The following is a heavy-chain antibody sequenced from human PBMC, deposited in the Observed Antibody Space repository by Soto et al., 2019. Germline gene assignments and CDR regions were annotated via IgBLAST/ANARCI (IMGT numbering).Heavy chain of an antibody. CDR1: GYRFTSYW. J-gene: IGHJ4*02. Sequence: GESLKISCRTSGYRFTSYWIAWVRQMPGKGLEWMGIIFPSDSDTRYSPSFQGQVTISADRSTSTVFLQWASLKASDTAVYFCARKDKSGYSPFDSWGQGTLVTVSS. V-gene: IGHV5-51*01. CDR3: ARKDKSGYSPFDS. D-gene: IGHD3-22*01. CDR2: IFPSDSDT.